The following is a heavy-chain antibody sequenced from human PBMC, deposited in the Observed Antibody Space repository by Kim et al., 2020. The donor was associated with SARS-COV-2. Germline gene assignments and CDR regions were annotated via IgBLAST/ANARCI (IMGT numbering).Heavy chain of an antibody. CDR3: ARDLTGTTNNYYYYGMDV. V-gene: IGHV1-46*01. CDR1: GYTFTSYY. J-gene: IGHJ6*02. CDR2: INPSGGST. D-gene: IGHD1-7*01. Sequence: ASVKVSCKSSGYTFTSYYMHWVRQAPGQGLEWMGIINPSGGSTSYAQKFQGRVTMTRDTSTSTVYMELSSLRSEDTAVYYCARDLTGTTNNYYYYGMDVWGQGTTVTVSS.